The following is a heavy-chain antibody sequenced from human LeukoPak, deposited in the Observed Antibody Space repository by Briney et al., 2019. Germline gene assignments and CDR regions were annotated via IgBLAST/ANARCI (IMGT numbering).Heavy chain of an antibody. CDR1: GGSISSGAYY. V-gene: IGHV4-30-4*01. J-gene: IGHJ4*02. CDR2: IYYSGRT. Sequence: SGTPSDTCTVSGGSISSGAYYWSWTRQPPGKCRGWLGYIYYSGRTYYNPSLKSRVTISVDTSKNQFSLKLSSVTAADTAVYYCASYYYDSSGYYFDYWGQGTLVTVSS. CDR3: ASYYYDSSGYYFDY. D-gene: IGHD3-22*01.